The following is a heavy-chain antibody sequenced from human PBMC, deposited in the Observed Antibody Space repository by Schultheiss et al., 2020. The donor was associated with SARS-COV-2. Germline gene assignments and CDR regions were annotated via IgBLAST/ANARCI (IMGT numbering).Heavy chain of an antibody. CDR1: GFTFSSYA. D-gene: IGHD2-2*01. CDR3: ARDPGYCSSTSCYGLDY. J-gene: IGHJ4*02. CDR2: ISGSGGST. Sequence: GGSLRLSCAASGFTFSSYAMSWVRQAPGKGLEWVSAISGSGGSTYYADSVKGRFTISRDNSKNTLYLQMNSLRAEDTAVYYCARDPGYCSSTSCYGLDYWCQGTLVTVAS. V-gene: IGHV3-23*01.